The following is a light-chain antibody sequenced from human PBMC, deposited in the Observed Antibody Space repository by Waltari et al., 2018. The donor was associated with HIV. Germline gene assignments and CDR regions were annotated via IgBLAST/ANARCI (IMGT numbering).Light chain of an antibody. CDR3: CSYAGSSTPGV. Sequence: QSALTQPASVSGSPGQSITISFTGISSDVWRFNLFPSYQQHPGKAPKLMIYEVSKRPSGVSNRFSGSKSGNTASLTISGLQAEDEADYYCCSYAGSSTPGVFGTGTKVTVL. CDR2: EVS. V-gene: IGLV2-23*02. J-gene: IGLJ1*01. CDR1: SSDVWRFNL.